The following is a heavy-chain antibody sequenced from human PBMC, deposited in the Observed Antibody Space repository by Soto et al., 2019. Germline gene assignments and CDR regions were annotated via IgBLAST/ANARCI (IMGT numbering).Heavy chain of an antibody. V-gene: IGHV4-30-4*01. CDR2: TYPSWST. Sequence: SETLSLTCTVSGGFISNGDYHWSWIRQPPGKGLEWIGYTYPSWSTYYNASLRSRVTISIDASKNQFSLKLNSVTAADTAVYYCAREGGYDSPHGCWGQGTLVTVSS. J-gene: IGHJ4*02. CDR1: GGFISNGDYH. CDR3: AREGGYDSPHGC. D-gene: IGHD5-12*01.